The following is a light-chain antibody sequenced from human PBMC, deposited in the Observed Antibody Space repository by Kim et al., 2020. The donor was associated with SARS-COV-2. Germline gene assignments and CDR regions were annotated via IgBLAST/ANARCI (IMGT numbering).Light chain of an antibody. Sequence: SPGERAPVSCRASQSVSSSYLAWYQQKPGQAPRLLIYGASSRATGIPDRFSGSGSGTDFTLTISRLEPEDFAVYYCQQYGSSPKTFGQGTKVDIK. J-gene: IGKJ1*01. CDR3: QQYGSSPKT. CDR1: QSVSSSY. V-gene: IGKV3-20*01. CDR2: GAS.